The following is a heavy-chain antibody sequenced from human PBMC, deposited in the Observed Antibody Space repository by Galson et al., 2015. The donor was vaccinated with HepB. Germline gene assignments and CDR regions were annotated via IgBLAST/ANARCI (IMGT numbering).Heavy chain of an antibody. J-gene: IGHJ4*02. CDR2: ISTSNSYI. V-gene: IGHV3-21*01. CDR1: GFTFSSYN. CDR3: AREWPRGGYYFDY. D-gene: IGHD3-10*01. Sequence: SLRLSCAAYGFTFSSYNMNWVRQAPGKGLEWVSSISTSNSYINYADSVRGRFTISRDNAKNSLYLQMNSLRAEDTAVYYCAREWPRGGYYFDYWGQGTLVTVSS.